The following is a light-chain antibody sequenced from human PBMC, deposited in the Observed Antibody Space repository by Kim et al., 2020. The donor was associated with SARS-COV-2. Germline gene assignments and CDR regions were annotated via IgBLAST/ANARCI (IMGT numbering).Light chain of an antibody. Sequence: SPGDRATLSCRASQSVISSFLAWYQQKPGQAPRLLIYGASSRATGIPDRFSGSGSGTDFTLTISRLEPEDFAVYFCHQYGRSPWTFGQGTKVDIK. CDR2: GAS. V-gene: IGKV3-20*01. CDR3: HQYGRSPWT. J-gene: IGKJ1*01. CDR1: QSVISSF.